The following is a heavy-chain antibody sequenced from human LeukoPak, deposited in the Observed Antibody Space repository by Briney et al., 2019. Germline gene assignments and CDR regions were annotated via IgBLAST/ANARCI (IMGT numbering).Heavy chain of an antibody. V-gene: IGHV1-2*02. Sequence: ASVKVSCKASGYTFTGYYMHWVRQAPGQGLESMGWINPNSGGTNYAQKFQGRVTMTRDTSISTAYMELSRLRSDDTAVYYCARVYHYYYYYMDVWGKGTTVTVSS. CDR3: ARVYHYYYYYMDV. J-gene: IGHJ6*03. CDR2: INPNSGGT. CDR1: GYTFTGYY.